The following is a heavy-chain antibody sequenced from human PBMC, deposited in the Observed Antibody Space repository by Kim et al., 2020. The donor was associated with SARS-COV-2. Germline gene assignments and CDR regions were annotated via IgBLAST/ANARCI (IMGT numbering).Heavy chain of an antibody. CDR3: AKEVTTVTRGPFDP. Sequence: ADSVKGRFTISRDNSKNTLYLQMNSLRAEDTAVYYCAKEVTTVTRGPFDPWGQGTLVTVSS. J-gene: IGHJ5*02. D-gene: IGHD4-17*01. V-gene: IGHV3-23*01.